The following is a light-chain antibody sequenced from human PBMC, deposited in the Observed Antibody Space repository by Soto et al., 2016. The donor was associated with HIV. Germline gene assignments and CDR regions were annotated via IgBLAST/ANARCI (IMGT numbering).Light chain of an antibody. CDR3: QVWDDSGDHVV. Sequence: SYELTQSPSVSVAPGKTATITCGGDKIGGKSVHWYQQKPGQAPLLVVFDDSDRPSGIPARFSGLNSGNTATLTITGVEAEDEADYYCQVWDDSGDHVVFGGGTKLTVL. CDR1: KIGGKS. CDR2: DDS. V-gene: IGLV3-21*03. J-gene: IGLJ2*01.